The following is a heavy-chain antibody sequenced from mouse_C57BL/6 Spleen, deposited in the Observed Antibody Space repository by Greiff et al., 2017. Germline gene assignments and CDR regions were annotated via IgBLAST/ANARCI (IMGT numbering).Heavy chain of an antibody. CDR2: INPSSGYT. V-gene: IGHV1-7*01. J-gene: IGHJ2*01. CDR3: AVTTVVVGGFDY. D-gene: IGHD1-1*01. CDR1: GYTFTSYW. Sequence: QVQLKQSGAELAKPGASVKLSCKASGYTFTSYWMHWVKQRPGQGLEWIGYINPSSGYTKYNQKFKDKATLTADKSSSTAYMQLSSLTYEDSAVYYCAVTTVVVGGFDYWGQGTTLTVSS.